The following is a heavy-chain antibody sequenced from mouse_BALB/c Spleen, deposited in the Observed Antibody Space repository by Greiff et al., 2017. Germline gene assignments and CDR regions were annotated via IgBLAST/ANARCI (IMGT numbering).Heavy chain of an antibody. Sequence: QVHVKQSGAELAKPGASVKMSCKASGYTFTSYWMHWVKQRPGQGLEWIGYINPSTGYTEYNQKFKDKATLTADKSSSTAYMQLSSLTSEDSAVYYCARKGWGYDGFAYWGQGTLVTVSA. D-gene: IGHD2-2*01. V-gene: IGHV1-7*01. J-gene: IGHJ3*01. CDR3: ARKGWGYDGFAY. CDR2: INPSTGYT. CDR1: GYTFTSYW.